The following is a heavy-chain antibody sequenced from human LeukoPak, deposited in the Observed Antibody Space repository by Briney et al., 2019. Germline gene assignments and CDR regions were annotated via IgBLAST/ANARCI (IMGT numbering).Heavy chain of an antibody. CDR2: INHSGST. V-gene: IGHV4-34*01. J-gene: IGHJ4*02. CDR3: ARDIVVVPAAMSFDY. D-gene: IGHD2-2*01. Sequence: PSETLSLTCAVYGGSFSGYYWSWIRQPPGKGLEWIGEINHSGSTNYNPSLKSRVTISVDTSKNQFSLKLSSVTAADTAVYYCARDIVVVPAAMSFDYWGQGTLVTVSS. CDR1: GGSFSGYY.